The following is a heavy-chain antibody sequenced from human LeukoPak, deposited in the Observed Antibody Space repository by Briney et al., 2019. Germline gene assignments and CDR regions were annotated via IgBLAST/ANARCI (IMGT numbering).Heavy chain of an antibody. Sequence: PSQTLSLTCTVSGGSISSGGYYWSWIRQPPGMGLEWIGYIYYSGSTNYNPSLKSRVTISVDTSKNQFSLKLSSVTAADTAVYYCAREGSYYEFDYWGQGTLVTVSS. V-gene: IGHV4-61*08. CDR1: GGSISSGGYY. D-gene: IGHD1-26*01. CDR3: AREGSYYEFDY. J-gene: IGHJ4*02. CDR2: IYYSGST.